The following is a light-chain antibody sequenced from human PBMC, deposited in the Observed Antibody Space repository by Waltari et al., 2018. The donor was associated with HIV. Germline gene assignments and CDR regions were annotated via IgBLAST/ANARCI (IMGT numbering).Light chain of an antibody. V-gene: IGKV1-39*01. J-gene: IGKJ4*01. CDR2: AGS. CDR1: QNISNY. Sequence: DIRMTQSPSSLSASVGDRVTITCRASQNISNYLNWYQQKPGKAPNLLIYAGSSLQTGVPSRFSGSGSGTDFTLTISSLQPEDFATYYCQQTYSSLTFGGGTKVAIK. CDR3: QQTYSSLT.